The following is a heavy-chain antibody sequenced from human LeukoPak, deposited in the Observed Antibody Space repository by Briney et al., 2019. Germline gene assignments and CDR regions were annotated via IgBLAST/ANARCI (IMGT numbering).Heavy chain of an antibody. J-gene: IGHJ4*02. CDR3: AREGDCSGATCIDY. CDR2: ISISSSSI. CDR1: GLTFSIYN. D-gene: IGHD2-15*01. Sequence: PGGSLTLLCALCGLTFSIYNMMCARHARGEWRECISYISISSSSIYNADSMQGRCTISRDNAKSSQYLQMNSLRAEDTAVYYWAREGDCSGATCIDYWGQGALVTVSS. V-gene: IGHV3-48*01.